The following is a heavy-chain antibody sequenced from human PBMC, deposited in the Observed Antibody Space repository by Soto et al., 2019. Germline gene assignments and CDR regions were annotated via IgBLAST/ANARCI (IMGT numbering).Heavy chain of an antibody. Sequence: HPGGSLRLSCAASGFTFSSYGMHWVRQAPGKGLEWVAVIWYDGSNKYYADSVKGRFTISRDNSKNTLYLQMNSLRAEDTAVYYCARDISGYGRVTLYYYYGMDVWGQGTTVTVSS. CDR2: IWYDGSNK. D-gene: IGHD5-12*01. CDR3: ARDISGYGRVTLYYYYGMDV. CDR1: GFTFSSYG. J-gene: IGHJ6*02. V-gene: IGHV3-33*01.